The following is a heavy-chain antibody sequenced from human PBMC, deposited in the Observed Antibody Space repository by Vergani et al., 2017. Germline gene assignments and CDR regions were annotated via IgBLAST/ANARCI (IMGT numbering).Heavy chain of an antibody. CDR2: INPNSGGT. D-gene: IGHD3-3*01. Sequence: QVQLVQSGAEVKKPGASVKVSCKASGYTFTGYYMHWVRQAPGQGLEWMGWINPNSGGTNYAQKFQGRVTMTRDTSISTAYMELRSLRSDDTAVYYCARVTVTIFAGPHDYWGQGTLVTVSS. V-gene: IGHV1-2*02. CDR1: GYTFTGYY. CDR3: ARVTVTIFAGPHDY. J-gene: IGHJ4*02.